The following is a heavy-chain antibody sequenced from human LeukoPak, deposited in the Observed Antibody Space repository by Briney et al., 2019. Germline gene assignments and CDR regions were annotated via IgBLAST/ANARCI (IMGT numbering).Heavy chain of an antibody. Sequence: PGGSLRLSCAASGFTFSSYGMSWVRQAPGKGLEWVSAISGSGGGTYYADSVKGRFTISRDNSKNTLYLQMNSLRPEDTAVYYCAKDVYYDILTGYQAGLFDPWGQGTLVTVSS. CDR1: GFTFSSYG. CDR2: ISGSGGGT. J-gene: IGHJ5*02. V-gene: IGHV3-23*01. D-gene: IGHD3-9*01. CDR3: AKDVYYDILTGYQAGLFDP.